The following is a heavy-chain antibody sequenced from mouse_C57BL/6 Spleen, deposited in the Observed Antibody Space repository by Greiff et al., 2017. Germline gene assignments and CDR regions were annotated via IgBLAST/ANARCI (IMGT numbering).Heavy chain of an antibody. V-gene: IGHV5-4*03. CDR2: ISDGGSYT. J-gene: IGHJ2*01. Sequence: EVKLLESGGGLVKPGGSLKLSCAASGFTFSSYAMYWVRQTPEKRLEWVATISDGGSYTYYPDNVKGRFTISRDNAKNNLYLQMSHLKSEDTAMYYCARGRTFFDYWGQGTTLTVSS. CDR1: GFTFSSYA. CDR3: ARGRTFFDY.